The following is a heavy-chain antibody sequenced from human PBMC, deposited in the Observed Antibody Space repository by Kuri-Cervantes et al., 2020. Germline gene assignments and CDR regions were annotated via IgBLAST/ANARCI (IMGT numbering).Heavy chain of an antibody. J-gene: IGHJ3*02. V-gene: IGHV1-46*01. D-gene: IGHD3-22*01. CDR2: INPSGGST. CDR3: ARGYYERSGYYSRPPWPFDI. CDR1: GYTFTSYY. Sequence: ASMKVSCKASGYTFTSYYMHWVRQAPGQGLEWMGIINPSGGSTSYAQKFQGGVTMTRDTPISTAYMELSRLRSDDTAVYYCARGYYERSGYYSRPPWPFDIWGQGTMVTVSS.